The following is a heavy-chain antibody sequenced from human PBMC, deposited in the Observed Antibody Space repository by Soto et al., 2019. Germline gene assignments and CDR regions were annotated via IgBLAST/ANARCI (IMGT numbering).Heavy chain of an antibody. CDR3: ARGRYSAVLWFGELFVY. J-gene: IGHJ4*02. CDR2: INHGGST. V-gene: IGHV4-34*01. CDR1: GGSFSGYY. Sequence: QVQLQQWGAGLLKPSETLSLTCAVYGGSFSGYYWSWIRQPPGKGLEWIGEINHGGSTNYNPTLKSLVTISVDTSKTQFSLKLSSVTAADTAVYYCARGRYSAVLWFGELFVYWGQGTLVTVSS. D-gene: IGHD3-10*01.